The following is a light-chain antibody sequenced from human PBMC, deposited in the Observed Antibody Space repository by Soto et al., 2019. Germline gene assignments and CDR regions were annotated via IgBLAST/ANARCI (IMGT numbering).Light chain of an antibody. CDR2: AAS. J-gene: IGKJ2*01. CDR1: QGISTN. CDR3: QQYNNWAPET. Sequence: EIVMTQSPATLSVSPGERVTLSCTASQGISTNVAWYQQKLGQAPRLLIYAASTRDTGIPARFSGSGSATEFTLTLSSLQPEDSSIYYGQQYNNWAPETFGQGTKLEIK. V-gene: IGKV3-15*01.